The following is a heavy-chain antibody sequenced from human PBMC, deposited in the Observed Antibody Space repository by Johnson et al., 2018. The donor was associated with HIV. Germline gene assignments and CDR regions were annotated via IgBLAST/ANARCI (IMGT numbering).Heavy chain of an antibody. CDR2: IRYDGSNK. J-gene: IGHJ3*02. CDR1: GFTFSSYG. V-gene: IGHV3-33*03. D-gene: IGHD6-13*01. Sequence: QMLLVESGGGVVQPGRSLRLSCAASGFTFSSYGMHWVRQAPGKGLEWVAFIRYDGSNKYYADSVKGRFTISRDNAKNSLYLQMNSLRAEDTAVYYCASSSSSWTSDPDDAFDIWGQGTMVTVSS. CDR3: ASSSSSWTSDPDDAFDI.